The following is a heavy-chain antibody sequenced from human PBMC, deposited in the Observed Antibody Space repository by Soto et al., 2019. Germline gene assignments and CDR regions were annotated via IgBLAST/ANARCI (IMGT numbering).Heavy chain of an antibody. J-gene: IGHJ4*02. CDR1: GYTFSTYE. Sequence: ASVRVSCKASGYTFSTYEINWVRRAAGQGLEWMGRTNPDNGNTGYAQKFQDRVTMTRNTSISTAYMELSSLRSDDTAVYYCARGPRESGEWLLFDYWGQGALVTVSS. CDR3: ARGPRESGEWLLFDY. V-gene: IGHV1-8*01. D-gene: IGHD3-3*01. CDR2: TNPDNGNT.